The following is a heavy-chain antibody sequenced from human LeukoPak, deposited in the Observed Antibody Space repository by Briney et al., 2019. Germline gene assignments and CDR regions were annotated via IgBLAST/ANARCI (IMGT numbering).Heavy chain of an antibody. Sequence: SVKVSCKASGYTFTSYGISWVRQAPGQGLEWMGGIIPIFGTANYAQKFQGRVTITTDESTSTAYMELSSLRSEDTAVYYCARGAPESTYYYYYMDVWGKGTTVTVSS. CDR2: IIPIFGTA. D-gene: IGHD5/OR15-5a*01. V-gene: IGHV1-69*05. J-gene: IGHJ6*03. CDR3: ARGAPESTYYYYYMDV. CDR1: GYTFTSYG.